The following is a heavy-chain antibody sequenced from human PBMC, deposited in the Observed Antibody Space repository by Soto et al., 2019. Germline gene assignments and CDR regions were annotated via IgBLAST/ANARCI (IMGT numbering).Heavy chain of an antibody. J-gene: IGHJ6*02. V-gene: IGHV3-33*01. CDR2: IWYDGSNK. D-gene: IGHD3-10*01. Sequence: GGSLRLSCAASGFTFSSYGMHWVRQAPGKGLEWVAVIWYDGSNKYYADSVKGRLTISRDNSKNTLYLQMNSLRAEDTAVYYCARDYVQDTMVRAVIFWGSRYYYYGMDVWGQGTTVTVSS. CDR3: ARDYVQDTMVRAVIFWGSRYYYYGMDV. CDR1: GFTFSSYG.